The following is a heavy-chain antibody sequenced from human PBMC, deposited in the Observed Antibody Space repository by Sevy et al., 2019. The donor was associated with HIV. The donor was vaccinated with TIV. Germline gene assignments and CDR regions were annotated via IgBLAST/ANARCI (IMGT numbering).Heavy chain of an antibody. J-gene: IGHJ1*01. CDR3: ASLDYYDSSGPVGFQH. CDR1: GFTFSSYS. CDR2: ISSSSSTI. Sequence: GESLKISCAASGFTFSSYSMNWVRQAPGKGLEWVSYISSSSSTIYYADSVKGRFTISRDNAKNSLCLQMNSLRDEDTAVYYCASLDYYDSSGPVGFQHWGQGTLVTVSS. V-gene: IGHV3-48*02. D-gene: IGHD3-22*01.